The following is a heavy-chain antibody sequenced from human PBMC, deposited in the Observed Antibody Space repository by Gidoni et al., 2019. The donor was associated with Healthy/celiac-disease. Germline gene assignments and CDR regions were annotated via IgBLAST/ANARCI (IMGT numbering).Heavy chain of an antibody. CDR1: GGSISSYY. J-gene: IGHJ4*02. CDR3: ARGVLRENYFDY. V-gene: IGHV4-59*01. CDR2: IYYSGST. D-gene: IGHD4-17*01. Sequence: QVQLQESGPGLVKPSETLSLTCTVSGGSISSYYWSWIRQPPGKGLEWLGYIYYSGSTNYNPSLKSRVTISVDTAKNQFSLKLSFVTAADTAVYYCARGVLRENYFDYWGQGTLVTVSS.